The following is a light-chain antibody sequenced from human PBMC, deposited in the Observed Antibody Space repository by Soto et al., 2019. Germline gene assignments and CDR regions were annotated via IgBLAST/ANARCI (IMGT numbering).Light chain of an antibody. J-gene: IGLJ2*01. CDR3: QSYDSSLRGVL. V-gene: IGLV1-40*01. CDR2: GDT. Sequence: QSVLTQPPSVSGAPGQRVTISCTGSGSNIGAGYDVHWYQQLPGTAPKLLIFGDTNRPSGVPDRFSGSKSGTSASLAITGLQAEDEADYYCQSYDSSLRGVLFGGGTKLTVL. CDR1: GSNIGAGYD.